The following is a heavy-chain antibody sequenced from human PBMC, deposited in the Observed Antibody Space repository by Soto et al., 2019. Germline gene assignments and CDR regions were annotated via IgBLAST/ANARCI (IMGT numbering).Heavy chain of an antibody. J-gene: IGHJ5*02. Sequence: SSETLALTCSVSGGSIGGAGYSWSWILQPPGGGLEWIGYMYHSGTFLKSPSLKTRLTMSLDMSKNQFSLTLNSMTAADTAVYYCARAQFYSGSGNYNNLMFDAWGQGIQVTLSS. CDR2: MYHSGTF. CDR3: ARAQFYSGSGNYNNLMFDA. CDR1: GGSIGGAGYS. D-gene: IGHD3-10*01. V-gene: IGHV4-30-2*01.